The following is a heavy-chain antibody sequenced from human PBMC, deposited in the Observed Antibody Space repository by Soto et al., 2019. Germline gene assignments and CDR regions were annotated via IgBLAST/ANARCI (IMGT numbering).Heavy chain of an antibody. D-gene: IGHD1-1*01. Sequence: QVQLVQSGAEVKKPGASVKVSCKASGYTFTSYGISWVRQAPGQGLEWMGWISAYNGNTNYAQKLQGRVTMTTDTSTSTAYMELRSLRSDDTAVYYCARDLTPMNWNDVVWFDPWGQGTLVTVSS. CDR2: ISAYNGNT. CDR1: GYTFTSYG. CDR3: ARDLTPMNWNDVVWFDP. J-gene: IGHJ5*02. V-gene: IGHV1-18*01.